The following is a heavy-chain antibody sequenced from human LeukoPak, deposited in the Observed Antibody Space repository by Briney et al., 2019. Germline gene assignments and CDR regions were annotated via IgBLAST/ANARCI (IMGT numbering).Heavy chain of an antibody. CDR3: ASETRRWLVFDY. D-gene: IGHD6-19*01. V-gene: IGHV3-30*02. Sequence: GGSLRLSCAASGFTFSSYGMHWVRQAPAKGLEGVAFIWHDGSNKYYADSAKGRFTISRDNSKNTLYLQMNSLRAEDTAVYYCASETRRWLVFDYWGQGTLVTVSA. CDR1: GFTFSSYG. J-gene: IGHJ4*02. CDR2: IWHDGSNK.